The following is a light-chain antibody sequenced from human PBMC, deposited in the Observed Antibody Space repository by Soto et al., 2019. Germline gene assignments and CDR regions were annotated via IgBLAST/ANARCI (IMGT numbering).Light chain of an antibody. Sequence: EIVLTQTPVTLSVSPGARPILVCRVIQSVRYNLACYQLKPGLAPRLLIYAVSTRATGVPARFSGNGSETEFTLTISSLQSDDYALYYCQQYNKWPPWTFGQGTKVDIK. V-gene: IGKV3-15*01. CDR1: QSVRYN. CDR3: QQYNKWPPWT. CDR2: AVS. J-gene: IGKJ1*01.